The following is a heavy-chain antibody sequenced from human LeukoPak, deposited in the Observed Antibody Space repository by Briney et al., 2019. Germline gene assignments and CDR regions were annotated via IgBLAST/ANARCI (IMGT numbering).Heavy chain of an antibody. V-gene: IGHV5-51*01. J-gene: IGHJ4*02. CDR3: ARGERFDY. D-gene: IGHD1-1*01. CDR1: GSIFTSYW. CDR2: IYPGDSDT. Sequence: GASLQISCKGSGSIFTSYWIGWVRQLPGKGLEWMGIIYPGDSDTRYSPSFQGQVTISADKSISTAYLQWSSLKASDTAMYYCARGERFDYWGQGTLVTVSS.